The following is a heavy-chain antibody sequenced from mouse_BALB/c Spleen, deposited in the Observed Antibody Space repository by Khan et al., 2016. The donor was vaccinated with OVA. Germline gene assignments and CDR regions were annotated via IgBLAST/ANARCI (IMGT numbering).Heavy chain of an antibody. Sequence: EVQLQQSGTVLARPGASVKMSCKASGYIFTSYWMHWVKQRPGQGLEWIGAIYPGYSDTNYNQNFKGKAKLTAVTSTSTAYMELSSLTNEDSTVYYCTRCSYWFAYWGQGTLVTVSA. CDR2: IYPGYSDT. V-gene: IGHV1-5*01. J-gene: IGHJ3*01. D-gene: IGHD1-1*01. CDR1: GYIFTSYW. CDR3: TRCSYWFAY.